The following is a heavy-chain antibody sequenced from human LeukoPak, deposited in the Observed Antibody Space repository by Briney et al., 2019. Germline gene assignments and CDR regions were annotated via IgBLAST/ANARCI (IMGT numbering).Heavy chain of an antibody. Sequence: GASVKVSCKASGGTFSSYAISWVRQAPGQGLEWMGGIIPIFGTANYAQKFQGRVTITTDESTSTAYMELSSLRSEDTAVYYCARVAKDFDWLLLDPGYYYMDVWGKGTTVTVSS. V-gene: IGHV1-69*05. D-gene: IGHD3-9*01. J-gene: IGHJ6*03. CDR2: IIPIFGTA. CDR3: ARVAKDFDWLLLDPGYYYMDV. CDR1: GGTFSSYA.